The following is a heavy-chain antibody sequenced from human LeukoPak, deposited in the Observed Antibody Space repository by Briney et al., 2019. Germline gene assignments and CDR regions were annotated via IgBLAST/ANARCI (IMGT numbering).Heavy chain of an antibody. D-gene: IGHD6-6*01. Sequence: ASVKVSCKASGGTFSSYAISWVRQAPGQGLEWMGGIIPIFGTANYAQKFQGRVTIIADESTSTAYMELSSLRSEDTAVYYCARDQGGYSSSRGFDYWGQGTLVTVSS. J-gene: IGHJ4*02. CDR1: GGTFSSYA. V-gene: IGHV1-69*13. CDR3: ARDQGGYSSSRGFDY. CDR2: IIPIFGTA.